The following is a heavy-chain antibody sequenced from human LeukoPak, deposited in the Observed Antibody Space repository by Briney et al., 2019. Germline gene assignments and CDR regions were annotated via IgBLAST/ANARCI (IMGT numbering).Heavy chain of an antibody. CDR3: AGRLEIHTHLNY. Sequence: GASVKVSCKASGYTLTGYFMNWVRQAPGQGLEWMGWINPNSGGTNYAQKFQGRVTMTRDTSISTAYMELSKLRSDDTAVYYCAGRLEIHTHLNYWGQGTLVTVSS. D-gene: IGHD5-24*01. CDR1: GYTLTGYF. CDR2: INPNSGGT. V-gene: IGHV1-2*02. J-gene: IGHJ4*02.